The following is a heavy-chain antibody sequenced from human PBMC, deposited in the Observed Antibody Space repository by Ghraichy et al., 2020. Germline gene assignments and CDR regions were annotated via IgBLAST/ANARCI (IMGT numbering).Heavy chain of an antibody. V-gene: IGHV4-39*01. CDR1: GGSISSSSYY. Sequence: SETLSLTCTVSGGSISSSSYYWGWIRQPPGKGLEWIGSIYYSGSTYYNPSLKSRVTISVDTSKNQFSLKLSSVTAADTAVYYCARHGVRDSSGWYWGSGYYYGMDVWGQGTTVTFSS. CDR2: IYYSGST. D-gene: IGHD6-19*01. CDR3: ARHGVRDSSGWYWGSGYYYGMDV. J-gene: IGHJ6*02.